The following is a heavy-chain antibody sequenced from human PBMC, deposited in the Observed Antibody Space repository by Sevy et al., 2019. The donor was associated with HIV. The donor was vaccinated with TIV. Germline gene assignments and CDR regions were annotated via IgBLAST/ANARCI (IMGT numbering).Heavy chain of an antibody. CDR2: IYSEGTT. D-gene: IGHD2-15*01. J-gene: IGHJ3*02. Sequence: GGSLRLSCAASGFTVSSNYMIWVRQAPGKGLEWVSLIYSEGTTNYADSVKGRFTISRVNSKNTLCLHMNSLRAEDTAVYYCAIGSVSVVLAKDAFHIWGQGTMVTVSS. CDR3: AIGSVSVVLAKDAFHI. CDR1: GFTVSSNY. V-gene: IGHV3-53*01.